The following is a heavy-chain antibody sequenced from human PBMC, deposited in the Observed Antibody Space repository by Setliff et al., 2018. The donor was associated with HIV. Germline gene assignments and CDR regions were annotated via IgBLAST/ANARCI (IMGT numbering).Heavy chain of an antibody. CDR2: IYYDGRT. D-gene: IGHD3-16*01. J-gene: IGHJ4*02. CDR3: ARGGAVSADFDS. CDR1: GGSIRTGAYY. Sequence: ASETLSLTCTVSGGSIRTGAYYWGWIRQPPGKGLEWIGSIYYDGRTFYKPSFKSRLTISVDTSKNQFSLRLNSVTAADTAVYFCARGGAVSADFDSWGQGTLVTVSS. V-gene: IGHV4-39*07.